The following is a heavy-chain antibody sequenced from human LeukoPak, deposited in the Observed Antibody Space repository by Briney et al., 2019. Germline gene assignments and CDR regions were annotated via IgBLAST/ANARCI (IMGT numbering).Heavy chain of an antibody. Sequence: SVKVSCKASGGTFSGYTISWVRQAPGQGLEWMGRIIPILGIANYAQKFQGRVTITADKSTSTAYMELSSLRSEDTAVYYCARDPAFGVALNWFDPWGQGTLVTVSS. CDR2: IIPILGIA. CDR1: GGTFSGYT. D-gene: IGHD3-3*01. CDR3: ARDPAFGVALNWFDP. J-gene: IGHJ5*02. V-gene: IGHV1-69*04.